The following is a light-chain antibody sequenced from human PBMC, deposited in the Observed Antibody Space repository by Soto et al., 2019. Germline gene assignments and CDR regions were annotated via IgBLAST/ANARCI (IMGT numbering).Light chain of an antibody. J-gene: IGKJ1*01. CDR2: GAS. Sequence: EIVLTQSPGSLSLSPGERATLSCRASQSVSSKYLGWYQQKPGQAPRLLIYGASTRATGIPARISGSGSGTEFTLTISSLQSEDFAVYYCQQYNKWRTFGQGTKVDIK. V-gene: IGKV3-15*01. CDR1: QSVSSKY. CDR3: QQYNKWRT.